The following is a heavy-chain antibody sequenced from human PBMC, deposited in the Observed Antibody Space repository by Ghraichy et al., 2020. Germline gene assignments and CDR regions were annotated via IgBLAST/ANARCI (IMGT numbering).Heavy chain of an antibody. CDR2: INPDTGAT. CDR3: ARDRSWNYGGGYYYGMDV. V-gene: IGHV1-2*04. CDR1: GYTFTGYY. D-gene: IGHD1-7*01. J-gene: IGHJ6*02. Sequence: ASVKVSCKASGYTFTGYYIHWVRQAPGQGLEWMGWINPDTGATNYAQKFQGWVTMTRDTSITTAYMELNRLTSDDTAVYYCARDRSWNYGGGYYYGMDVWGQRTTVTVSS.